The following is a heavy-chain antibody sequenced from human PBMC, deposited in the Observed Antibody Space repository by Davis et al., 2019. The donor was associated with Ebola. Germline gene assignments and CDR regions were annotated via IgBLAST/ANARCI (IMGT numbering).Heavy chain of an antibody. CDR1: GYTFTNYG. D-gene: IGHD6-19*01. CDR3: ARKAVAGSYYYYYYYGMDV. CDR2: INPHNGNT. Sequence: AASVKVSCKASGYTFTNYGITWVRQAPGQGLEWVGWINPHNGNTNYAQNVQGRVTMTTDTSTSTAYMEVGSLRSEDTAVYYCARKAVAGSYYYYYYYGMDVWGKGTTVTVSS. V-gene: IGHV1-18*04. J-gene: IGHJ6*04.